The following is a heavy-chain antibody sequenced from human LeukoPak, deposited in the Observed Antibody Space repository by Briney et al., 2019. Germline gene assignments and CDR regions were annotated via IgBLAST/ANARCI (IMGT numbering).Heavy chain of an antibody. D-gene: IGHD3-22*01. CDR3: ARRPLFNYYDSSSFDY. CDR2: IYPGGSDT. V-gene: IGHV5-51*01. J-gene: IGHJ4*02. Sequence: GESLKISCKGSGYSFTSYWIGWVRQMPGKGLEWMGIIYPGGSDTRYSPSFQGQVTISADKSISTAYLQWSSLKASDTAMYYCARRPLFNYYDSSSFDYWGQGTLVTVSS. CDR1: GYSFTSYW.